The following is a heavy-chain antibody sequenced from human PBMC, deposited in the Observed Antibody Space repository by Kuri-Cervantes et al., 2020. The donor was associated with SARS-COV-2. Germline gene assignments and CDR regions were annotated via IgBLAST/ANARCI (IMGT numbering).Heavy chain of an antibody. Sequence: GESLKISCAASGFTFSSYGMHWVRQAPGKGLEWVAVISYDGSNKYYADSVKGRFTISRDNSKNTLYLQMNSLRAEDTAVYYCAKDGPDSGSYLLDYWGQGTLVTVSS. CDR3: AKDGPDSGSYLLDY. J-gene: IGHJ4*02. V-gene: IGHV3-30*18. D-gene: IGHD1-26*01. CDR2: ISYDGSNK. CDR1: GFTFSSYG.